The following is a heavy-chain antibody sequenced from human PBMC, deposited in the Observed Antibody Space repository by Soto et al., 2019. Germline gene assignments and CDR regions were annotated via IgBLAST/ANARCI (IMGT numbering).Heavy chain of an antibody. CDR2: INHSGST. CDR1: GGSFSGYY. Sequence: SETLSLTCAVYGGSFSGYYWSWIRQPPGKGLEWIGEINHSGSTNYNPSLKSRVTISVDTSKNQFSLKLSSVTAADTAVYYCARAQYYYGSGSIHDAFDIWGQGTMVTVSS. D-gene: IGHD3-10*01. CDR3: ARAQYYYGSGSIHDAFDI. J-gene: IGHJ3*02. V-gene: IGHV4-34*01.